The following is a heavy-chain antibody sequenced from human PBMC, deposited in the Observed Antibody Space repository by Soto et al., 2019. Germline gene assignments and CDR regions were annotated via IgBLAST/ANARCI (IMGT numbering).Heavy chain of an antibody. J-gene: IGHJ6*03. V-gene: IGHV3-21*01. Sequence: EVQLVESGGGLVKPGGSLRLSCAASGFTFSSYSMNWVRQAPGKGLEWVSSISSSSSYIYYADSVKGRFTISRDNAKNSLYLQINRLRAEDTAVYYCARGSMVRGWCYMDVWGKGTTVTVSS. CDR2: ISSSSSYI. D-gene: IGHD3-10*01. CDR1: GFTFSSYS. CDR3: ARGSMVRGWCYMDV.